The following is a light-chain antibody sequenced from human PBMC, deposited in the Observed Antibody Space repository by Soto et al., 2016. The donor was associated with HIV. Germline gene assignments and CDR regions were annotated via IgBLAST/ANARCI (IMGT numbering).Light chain of an antibody. CDR2: STS. Sequence: AIQMTQFPPSLSAFVGDRVTITCRASQGIKNELAWYQQRPGKAPKLLIYSTSSLGSEVPSRFSGSASGTDFTLTISSLQPEDSASYFCLQDYSYPFTFGRGTKLEIK. CDR1: QGIKNE. V-gene: IGKV1-6*01. CDR3: LQDYSYPFT. J-gene: IGKJ2*01.